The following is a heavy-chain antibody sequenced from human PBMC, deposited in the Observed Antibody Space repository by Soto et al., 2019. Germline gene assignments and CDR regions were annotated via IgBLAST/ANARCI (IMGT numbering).Heavy chain of an antibody. V-gene: IGHV3-23*01. D-gene: IGHD3-22*01. CDR1: GFTFSSYA. Sequence: PGGSMRLSCAASGFTFSSYAMSWVRQEPGKGLEWVSAISGSGGSTYYADSVKGRFTISRDNSKNTLYLQMNSLRAEDTAVYYCAKLVANGYDSSGYLDYWGQGTLVTVSS. CDR2: ISGSGGST. J-gene: IGHJ4*02. CDR3: AKLVANGYDSSGYLDY.